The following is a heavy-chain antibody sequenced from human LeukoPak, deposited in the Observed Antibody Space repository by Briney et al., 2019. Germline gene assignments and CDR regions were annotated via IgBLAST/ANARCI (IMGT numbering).Heavy chain of an antibody. CDR1: GGTFSSYA. CDR2: IIPILGIA. CDR3: AKVAGNYYASGSYWFDP. V-gene: IGHV1-69*04. J-gene: IGHJ5*02. Sequence: ASVKVSCKASGGTFSSYAFSWVRQAPGQGLEWMGKIIPILGIANYAQRFQGRVTITADKSTSTAYMELSSLRSEDTAVYYCAKVAGNYYASGSYWFDPWGQGTLVTVSS. D-gene: IGHD3-10*01.